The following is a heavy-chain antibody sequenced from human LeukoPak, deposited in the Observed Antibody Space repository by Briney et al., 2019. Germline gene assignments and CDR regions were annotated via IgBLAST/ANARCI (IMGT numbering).Heavy chain of an antibody. V-gene: IGHV3-48*02. Sequence: GGSLTLSCAASGFTFSSYSMNWVRQAPGKGLEWVSYISRSSRTTYYADPVKGRFTISRDNAKNSLYLQMNSLRDEDTAVYYCARDYDILTGYSRFDPWGQGTLVTVSS. CDR2: ISRSSRTT. J-gene: IGHJ5*02. D-gene: IGHD3-9*01. CDR1: GFTFSSYS. CDR3: ARDYDILTGYSRFDP.